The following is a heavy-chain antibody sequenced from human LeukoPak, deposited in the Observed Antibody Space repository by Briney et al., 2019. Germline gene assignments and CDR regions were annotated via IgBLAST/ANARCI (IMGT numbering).Heavy chain of an antibody. CDR2: IIESGAT. Sequence: SETLSLTCAVYGESFSGYYWTWIRQPPGKGLEWIGEIIESGATKYMSSLKSRVTISIDTSKSQFSLNLSSVTAADTAVYYCARGLASGYPPIPFDYWGQGTPVTVSS. CDR3: ARGLASGYPPIPFDY. J-gene: IGHJ4*02. D-gene: IGHD3-3*01. V-gene: IGHV4-34*12. CDR1: GESFSGYY.